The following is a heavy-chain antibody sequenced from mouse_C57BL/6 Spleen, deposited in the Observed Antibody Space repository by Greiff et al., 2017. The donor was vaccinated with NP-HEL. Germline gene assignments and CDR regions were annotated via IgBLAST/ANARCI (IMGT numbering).Heavy chain of an antibody. CDR1: GYTFTSYW. J-gene: IGHJ2*01. D-gene: IGHD1-1*01. Sequence: VQLQQPGAELVMPGASVKLSCKASGYTFTSYWMHWVKQRPGQGLEWIGEIDPSDSYTNYNQKFKGKSTLTVDKYSSTAYMQLSSLTSEDSAVYYCARYYGSSYYFDYWGQGTTLTVSS. V-gene: IGHV1-69*01. CDR3: ARYYGSSYYFDY. CDR2: IDPSDSYT.